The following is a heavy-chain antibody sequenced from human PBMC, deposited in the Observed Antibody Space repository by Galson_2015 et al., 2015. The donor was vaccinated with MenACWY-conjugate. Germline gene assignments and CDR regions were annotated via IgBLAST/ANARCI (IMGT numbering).Heavy chain of an antibody. J-gene: IGHJ4*02. Sequence: SLRLSCAASDFSLSDYYLGWIRQAPGKGLEWVSYISSSSRFISYADSVKGRFTISRDNAKESLYLQMNSLRAEDTAAYYCARVASTRGYSYGFDYWGQGTLVTVSS. CDR1: DFSLSDYY. D-gene: IGHD5-18*01. V-gene: IGHV3-11*06. CDR3: ARVASTRGYSYGFDY. CDR2: ISSSSRFI.